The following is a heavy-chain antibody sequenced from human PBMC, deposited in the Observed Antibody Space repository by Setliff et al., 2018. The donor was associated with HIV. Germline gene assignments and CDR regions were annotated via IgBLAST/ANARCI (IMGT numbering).Heavy chain of an antibody. D-gene: IGHD3-22*01. CDR2: ISYDSRFI. J-gene: IGHJ4*02. V-gene: IGHV3-21*01. CDR1: GFTFSIYA. CDR3: ARDRASSGYYARFDH. Sequence: PGGSLRLSCAASGFTFSIYAMSWVRQAPGKGLEWVSSISYDSRFIYHADSMKGRFTISRDNAKKLVYLQMNSLRAEDTAIYYCARDRASSGYYARFDHWGQGTLVTVSS.